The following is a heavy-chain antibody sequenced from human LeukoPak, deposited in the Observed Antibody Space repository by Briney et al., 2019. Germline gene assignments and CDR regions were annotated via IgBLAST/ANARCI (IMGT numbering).Heavy chain of an antibody. CDR3: ARVSGGYDYLTYFDY. V-gene: IGHV4-4*07. D-gene: IGHD5-12*01. CDR1: GGSLSRNS. CDR2: IYTSGST. Sequence: SETLSLTCAVCGGSLSRNSWSWIRRRAGKGLEWIGRIYTSGSTIYNPSLKSRVTMSVDTSKNQFSLKLSSVTAADTAVYYCARVSGGYDYLTYFDYWGQGTLVTVSS. J-gene: IGHJ4*02.